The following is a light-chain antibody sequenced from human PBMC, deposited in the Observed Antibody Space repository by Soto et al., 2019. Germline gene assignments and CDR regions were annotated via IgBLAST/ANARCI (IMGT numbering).Light chain of an antibody. J-gene: IGLJ1*01. V-gene: IGLV2-14*04. CDR1: SSDVGGYSY. Sequence: SGSPGQSIAISCTGTSSDVGGYSYVSWYQQQPGKAPKLVISDVSNRPSGVSDRFSGSKSGNTASLTISGLQTEDEADYYCASYTTSSTYVFGTGTKVTVL. CDR3: ASYTTSSTYV. CDR2: DVS.